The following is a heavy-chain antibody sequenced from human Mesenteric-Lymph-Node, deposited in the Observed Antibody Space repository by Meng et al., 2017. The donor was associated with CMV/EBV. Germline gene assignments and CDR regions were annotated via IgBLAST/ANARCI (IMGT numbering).Heavy chain of an antibody. V-gene: IGHV4-61*05. D-gene: IGHD2-2*01. J-gene: IGHJ6*02. CDR3: ARDLACSSTSCPIYYYYGMDV. CDR1: GGSISSSSYY. CDR2: IYYSGST. Sequence: GSLRLSCTVSGGSISSSSYYWGWIRQPPGKGLEWIGYIYYSGSTNYNPSLKSRVTISVDTSKNQFSLKLSSVTAADTAVYYCARDLACSSTSCPIYYYYGMDVWGQGTTVTVSS.